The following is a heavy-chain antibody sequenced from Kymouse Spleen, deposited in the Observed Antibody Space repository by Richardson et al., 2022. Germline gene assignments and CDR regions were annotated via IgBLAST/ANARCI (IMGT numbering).Heavy chain of an antibody. J-gene: IGHJ5*02. CDR1: GFTFSSYG. D-gene: IGHD1-7*01. CDR2: ISYDGSNK. V-gene: IGHV3-30*18. Sequence: QVQLVESGGGVVQPGRSLRLSCAASGFTFSSYGMHWVRQAPGKGLEWVAVISYDGSNKYYADSVKGRFTISRDNSKNTLYLQMNSLRAEDTAVYYCAKGEAGLELNWFDPWGQGTLVTVSS. CDR3: AKGEAGLELNWFDP.